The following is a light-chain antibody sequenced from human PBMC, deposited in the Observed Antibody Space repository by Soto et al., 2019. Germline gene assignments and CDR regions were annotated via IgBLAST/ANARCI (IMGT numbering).Light chain of an antibody. CDR3: QQSHSTPLK. Sequence: DIQMTQSPSSLSASVGDRVTITCSSSQSISSYLNWYQQKPGKAPKLLIYAASSLQSGVPPRFSGRGPGTQFSPPILRLQPEDFATYYCQQSHSTPLKSGGGTKVESK. CDR2: AAS. CDR1: QSISSY. J-gene: IGKJ4*02. V-gene: IGKV1-39*01.